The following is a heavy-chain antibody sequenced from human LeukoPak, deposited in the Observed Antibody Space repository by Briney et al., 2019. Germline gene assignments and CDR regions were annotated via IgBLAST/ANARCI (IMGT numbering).Heavy chain of an antibody. V-gene: IGHV3-23*01. J-gene: IGHJ4*02. CDR1: GFTFSSYA. D-gene: IGHD6-13*01. Sequence: PGGSLRLSCAASGFTFSSYAMSWVRQAPGKGLEWVSAISGSGGSGSGGRTYYADSVKGRFTISRDNSKNTLYLQMNSLRAEDTAVYYCAKESDSSSWVTIDFWGQGTLVTVSS. CDR3: AKESDSSSWVTIDF. CDR2: ISGSGGSGSGGRT.